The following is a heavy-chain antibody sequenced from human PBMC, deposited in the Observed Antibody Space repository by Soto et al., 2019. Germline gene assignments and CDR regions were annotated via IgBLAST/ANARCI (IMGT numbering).Heavy chain of an antibody. Sequence: QVQLVESGGGVVQPGRSLRLSCAASGFTFSSYAMHWVRQAPGKGLEWVAVISYDGSNKYYADSVKGRFTISRYNSKNTLYLQMNSLRAEDTAVYYCARDYRSSGLTQKTYYYYYGMDVWGQGTTVTVSS. D-gene: IGHD6-19*01. CDR3: ARDYRSSGLTQKTYYYYYGMDV. J-gene: IGHJ6*02. V-gene: IGHV3-30-3*01. CDR2: ISYDGSNK. CDR1: GFTFSSYA.